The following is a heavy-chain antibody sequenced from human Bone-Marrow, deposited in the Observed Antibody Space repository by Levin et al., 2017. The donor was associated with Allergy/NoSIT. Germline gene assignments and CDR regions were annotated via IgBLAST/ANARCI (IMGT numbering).Heavy chain of an antibody. J-gene: IGHJ6*02. V-gene: IGHV1-8*01. D-gene: IGHD5-18*01. Sequence: GESLKISCKASGYTFTSSDINWVRQATGQGLEWMGWMNPTSGNTGYAEKFQGRVSMTRDISINTAYMELSGLGSEDTAVYYCATLSGYELVYNYGMGVWGQGTAVTVSS. CDR1: GYTFTSSD. CDR2: MNPTSGNT. CDR3: ATLSGYELVYNYGMGV.